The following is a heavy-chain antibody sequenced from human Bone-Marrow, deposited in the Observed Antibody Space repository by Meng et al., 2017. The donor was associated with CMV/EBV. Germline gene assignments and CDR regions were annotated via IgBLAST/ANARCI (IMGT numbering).Heavy chain of an antibody. V-gene: IGHV4-34*01. CDR1: GGSFSGYY. CDR2: INHSGST. CDR3: ARGVRQWLADGFDP. Sequence: GPLRLSCAVYGGSFSGYYWSWIRQPPGKGLEWIGEINHSGSTNYNPSLKSRVTISVDTSKNQFSLKLSSVTAADTAAYYCARGVRQWLADGFDPWGQGTLVTVSS. J-gene: IGHJ5*02. D-gene: IGHD6-19*01.